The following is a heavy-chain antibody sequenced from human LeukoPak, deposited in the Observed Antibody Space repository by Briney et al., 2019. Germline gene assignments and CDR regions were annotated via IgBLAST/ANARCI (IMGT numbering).Heavy chain of an antibody. D-gene: IGHD2-2*01. Sequence: PGRSLRLSCAASGFTFSSYGMHWVRQAPGKGLEWVAFIRYDGSNKYYADSVKGRFTISRDNSKNTLYLQMNSLRAEDTAVYYCAKEPVPAAIIGAWYFDLWGRGTLVTVSS. CDR1: GFTFSSYG. V-gene: IGHV3-30*02. CDR2: IRYDGSNK. J-gene: IGHJ2*01. CDR3: AKEPVPAAIIGAWYFDL.